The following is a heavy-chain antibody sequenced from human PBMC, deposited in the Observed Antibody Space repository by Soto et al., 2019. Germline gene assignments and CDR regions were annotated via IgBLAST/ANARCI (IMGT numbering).Heavy chain of an antibody. Sequence: GGSLRLSCAASGFTFSSYWMHWVRQAPGKGPVWVSRISIDGSRTNYADSVKGRFTISRDNAKNTLYLQMNGLRAEDTAVYYCAKDGQSGFWSGYYLDVWGQGTTVTVSS. J-gene: IGHJ6*02. V-gene: IGHV3-74*01. D-gene: IGHD3-3*01. CDR3: AKDGQSGFWSGYYLDV. CDR2: ISIDGSRT. CDR1: GFTFSSYW.